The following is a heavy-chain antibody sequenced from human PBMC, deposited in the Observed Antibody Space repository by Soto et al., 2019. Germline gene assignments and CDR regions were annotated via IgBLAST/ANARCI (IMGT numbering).Heavy chain of an antibody. CDR1: GDSVSSNSAA. J-gene: IGHJ5*02. Sequence: PSPTLSLTCAISGDSVSSNSAAWNWIRQSPSRGLEWLGRTYYRSKWYNDYAVSVKSRITINPDTSKNQFSLQLNSVTPEDTAVYYCARGERITIFGVVSNWFDPWGQGTLVTVSS. CDR2: TYYRSKWYN. CDR3: ARGERITIFGVVSNWFDP. D-gene: IGHD3-3*01. V-gene: IGHV6-1*01.